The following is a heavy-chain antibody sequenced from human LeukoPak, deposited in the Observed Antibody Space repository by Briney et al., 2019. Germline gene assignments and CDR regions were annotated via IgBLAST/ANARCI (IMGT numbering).Heavy chain of an antibody. V-gene: IGHV1-3*03. D-gene: IGHD3-22*01. CDR1: GYTFTSYA. J-gene: IGHJ4*02. Sequence: ASVKVSCKASGYTFTSYAMHWVRQAPGQRLEWMGWINAGNGNTKYSQEFQGRVTITRDTSASTAYMELSSLRSEDMAVYYCARAYYYDSSGPYYFDYWGQETLVTVSS. CDR3: ARAYYYDSSGPYYFDY. CDR2: INAGNGNT.